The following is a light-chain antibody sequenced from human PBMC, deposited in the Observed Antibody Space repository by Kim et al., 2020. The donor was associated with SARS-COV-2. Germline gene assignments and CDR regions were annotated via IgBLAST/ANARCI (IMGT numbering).Light chain of an antibody. J-gene: IGKJ1*01. CDR3: QQYNNWWT. CDR2: GAS. Sequence: SVSPGERATLPCRASQSVSSNLAWYQQKPGQAPRLLIYGASTRATGIPARFSGSGSGTEFTLTISSLQSEDFAVYYCQQYNNWWTFGQGTKVDIK. V-gene: IGKV3-15*01. CDR1: QSVSSN.